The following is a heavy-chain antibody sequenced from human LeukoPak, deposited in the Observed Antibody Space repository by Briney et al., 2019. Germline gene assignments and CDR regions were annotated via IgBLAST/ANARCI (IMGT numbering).Heavy chain of an antibody. J-gene: IGHJ4*02. CDR2: ISGSGGST. CDR1: GGSISSYY. Sequence: ETLSLTCTVSGGSISSYYWSWIRQPPGKGREWVSAISGSGGSTYYADSVKGRFTISRDNSKNTLYLQMNSLRAEDTAVYYCANPRLSSSWEPFDYWGQGTLVTVSS. D-gene: IGHD6-13*01. CDR3: ANPRLSSSWEPFDY. V-gene: IGHV3-23*01.